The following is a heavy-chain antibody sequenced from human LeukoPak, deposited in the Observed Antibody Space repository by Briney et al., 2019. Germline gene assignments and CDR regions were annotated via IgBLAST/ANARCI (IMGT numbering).Heavy chain of an antibody. V-gene: IGHV1-69*05. D-gene: IGHD6-13*01. J-gene: IGHJ4*02. Sequence: SVKVSCKASGGAFSSYAISWVRQAPGQGLEWMGRIIPIFGTANYAQKFQGRVTITTDESTSTAYMELSSLRSEDTAVYYCARDSIAAAVHDRFLDYWGQGTLVTVSS. CDR1: GGAFSSYA. CDR2: IIPIFGTA. CDR3: ARDSIAAAVHDRFLDY.